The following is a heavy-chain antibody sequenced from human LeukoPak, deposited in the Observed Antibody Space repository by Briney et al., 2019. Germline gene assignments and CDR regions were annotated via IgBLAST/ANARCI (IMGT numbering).Heavy chain of an antibody. CDR1: GGSISSYY. V-gene: IGHV4-4*07. Sequence: TSETLSLTCTVSGGSISSYYWSWIRQPAGKGLEWIGRIYTSGSTNYNPSLKSRVTMSVDTSKNQFSLKLSSVTAADTAVYYCASTDIYGDYEDFDYWGQGTLVTVSS. CDR3: ASTDIYGDYEDFDY. J-gene: IGHJ4*02. CDR2: IYTSGST. D-gene: IGHD4-17*01.